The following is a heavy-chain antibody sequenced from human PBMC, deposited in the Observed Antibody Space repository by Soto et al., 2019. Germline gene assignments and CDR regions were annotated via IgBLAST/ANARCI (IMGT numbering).Heavy chain of an antibody. CDR3: AKGHTETKSDPAY. V-gene: IGHV3-23*01. J-gene: IGHJ4*02. CDR2: IRGSGGTT. D-gene: IGHD4-4*01. Sequence: EVQLLESGGALVQPGGSLRLSCAASGFIFSNYAMSWVRQVPGKGLEWVSSIRGSGGTTYYADSVKGRFTISRDSSKNTLYLQMNSLRAEDTAVYYCAKGHTETKSDPAYWGQGTLVTVSS. CDR1: GFIFSNYA.